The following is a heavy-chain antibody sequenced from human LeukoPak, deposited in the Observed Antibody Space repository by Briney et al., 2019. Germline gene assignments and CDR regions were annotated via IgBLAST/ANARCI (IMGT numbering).Heavy chain of an antibody. CDR1: GGSISSYY. CDR2: IYYSGST. CDR3: ARARGDGYNSGYYYMDV. V-gene: IGHV4-59*01. Sequence: SETLSLTCTVSGGSISSYYWSWIRQPPGKGLEWIGYIYYSGSTNYNPSLKSRVTISVDTSKNQFSLKLSSVTAADTAVYYCARARGDGYNSGYYYMDVWGKGTTVTVSS. J-gene: IGHJ6*03. D-gene: IGHD5-24*01.